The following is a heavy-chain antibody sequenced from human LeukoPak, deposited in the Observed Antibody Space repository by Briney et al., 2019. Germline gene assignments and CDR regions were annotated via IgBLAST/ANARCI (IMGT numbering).Heavy chain of an antibody. D-gene: IGHD3-3*01. J-gene: IGHJ2*01. V-gene: IGHV4-34*01. CDR1: GGSFSGYY. CDR3: ARELDYDFWSGSSNWYFDL. CDR2: INHSGST. Sequence: SETLSLTCAVYGGSFSGYYWSWIRQPPGKGLEWIGEINHSGSTNYNPSLKSRVTISVDTSKNQLSLKLSSLTAADTGVYYCARELDYDFWSGSSNWYFDLWGRGTLVTVSS.